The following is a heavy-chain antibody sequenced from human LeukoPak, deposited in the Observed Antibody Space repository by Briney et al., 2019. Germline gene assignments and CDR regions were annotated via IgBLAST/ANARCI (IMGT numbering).Heavy chain of an antibody. CDR3: ARGKNLRYSSGWYEEGFDY. Sequence: PSETLSLTCAVHGGSFSGYYWSWIRQPPGKGLEWVGEINHSGSTNYNPSLKSRVTISVDTSKNQFSLKLSSVTAADTAVYYCARGKNLRYSSGWYEEGFDYWGQGTLVTVSS. J-gene: IGHJ4*02. CDR1: GGSFSGYY. CDR2: INHSGST. V-gene: IGHV4-34*01. D-gene: IGHD6-19*01.